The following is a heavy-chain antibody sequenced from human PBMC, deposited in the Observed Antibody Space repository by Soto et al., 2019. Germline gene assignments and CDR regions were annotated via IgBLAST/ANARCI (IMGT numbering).Heavy chain of an antibody. V-gene: IGHV3-23*01. CDR2: ISGSGGST. Sequence: GGSLRLSCAASEFTFSRDDMSCVRQAPGKGLEWVSAISGSGGSTYYADSVKGRFTISRGNSKNTLYLQMNSLRAEDTAVYYCAKVLSLDCSGVSCYPDDQSTHASDIWGQGTIVTVSS. CDR1: EFTFSRDD. J-gene: IGHJ3*02. D-gene: IGHD2-15*01. CDR3: AKVLSLDCSGVSCYPDDQSTHASDI.